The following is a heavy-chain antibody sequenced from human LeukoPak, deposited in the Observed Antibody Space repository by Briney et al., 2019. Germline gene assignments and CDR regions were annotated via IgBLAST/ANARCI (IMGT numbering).Heavy chain of an antibody. CDR1: GFTFSSYG. Sequence: PGGSLRLSCAASGFTFSSYGMHWVRQAPGKGLEWVAVISYDGSNKYYADSVKGRFTSSRDNAKNSLYLQMNTLRAEDTAVYSCARQSWSFYLYMDVSGKGTTVTISS. J-gene: IGHJ6*03. CDR2: ISYDGSNK. V-gene: IGHV3-30*03. CDR3: ARQSWSFYLYMDV.